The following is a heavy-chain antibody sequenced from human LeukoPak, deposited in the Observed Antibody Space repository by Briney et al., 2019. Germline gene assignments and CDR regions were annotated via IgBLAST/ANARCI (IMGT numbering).Heavy chain of an antibody. CDR3: AAAPLNEFGWKF. D-gene: IGHD3-16*01. CDR2: FDPDVGET. CDR1: GDSLNLLS. Sequence: GASVKLSCNVSGDSLNLLSMHWVRQAPGKGLEGRGGFDPDVGETVSAQHFRDRVTMTEDTSTDTAYMHLTNLRPEDTAIYYCAAAPLNEFGWKFWGQGTLVTVSS. J-gene: IGHJ4*02. V-gene: IGHV1-24*01.